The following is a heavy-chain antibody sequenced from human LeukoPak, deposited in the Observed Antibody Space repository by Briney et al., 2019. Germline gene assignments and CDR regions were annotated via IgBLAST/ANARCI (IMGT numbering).Heavy chain of an antibody. V-gene: IGHV3-11*01. CDR3: ARDYGTEYYYYMDV. CDR1: GFTFDDYG. D-gene: IGHD1-14*01. J-gene: IGHJ6*03. Sequence: PGGSLRLSCAASGFTFDDYGMSWVRQAPGKGLEWVSYISSSGSTIYYADSVKGRFTISRDNAKNSLYLQMNSLRAEDTAVYYCARDYGTEYYYYMDVWGKGTTVTISS. CDR2: ISSSGSTI.